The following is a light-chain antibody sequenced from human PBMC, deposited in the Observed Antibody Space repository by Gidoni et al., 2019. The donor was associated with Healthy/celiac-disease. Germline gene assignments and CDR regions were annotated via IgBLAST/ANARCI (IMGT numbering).Light chain of an antibody. J-gene: IGKJ1*01. CDR1: QSVLYSSNNKNY. CDR3: QQYYSTLLT. V-gene: IGKV4-1*01. Sequence: DIVMTQSPDSLAVSLGERATINCKPSQSVLYSSNNKNYLAWYQQKPGQPPKLLIYWASTRESGVPDRFSGSGSGTDFTLTISILQAEYVAVYYCQQYYSTLLTFGQGTKVEIK. CDR2: WAS.